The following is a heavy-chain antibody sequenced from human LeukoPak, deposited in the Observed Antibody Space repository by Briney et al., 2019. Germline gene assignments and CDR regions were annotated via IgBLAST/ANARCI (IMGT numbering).Heavy chain of an antibody. V-gene: IGHV4-39*01. J-gene: IGHJ4*02. CDR3: AGLTYYYDSSGYHLDY. CDR1: GGSISSSSYY. Sequence: SETLSLTCTVSGGSISSSSYYWGWIRQPPGKGRERIGSIYYSGSTYYNPSLKSRVTISVDTSKNQFSLKLSSVTTADTAVYYCAGLTYYYDSSGYHLDYWGQGTLVTVSS. D-gene: IGHD3-22*01. CDR2: IYYSGST.